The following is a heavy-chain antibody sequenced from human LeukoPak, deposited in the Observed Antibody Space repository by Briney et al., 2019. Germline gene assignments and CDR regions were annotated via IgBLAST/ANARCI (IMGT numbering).Heavy chain of an antibody. Sequence: PGRSLRLSCAASGFTFSSYGMHWVRQAPGKGLEWVAVIWYDGSNKYYADSVKGRFTISRDNSKNTLYLQMNSLRAEDTAVYYCARGNSYGSGSYYCDYWGQGTLVTVSS. CDR3: ARGNSYGSGSYYCDY. V-gene: IGHV3-33*01. D-gene: IGHD3-10*01. CDR1: GFTFSSYG. J-gene: IGHJ4*02. CDR2: IWYDGSNK.